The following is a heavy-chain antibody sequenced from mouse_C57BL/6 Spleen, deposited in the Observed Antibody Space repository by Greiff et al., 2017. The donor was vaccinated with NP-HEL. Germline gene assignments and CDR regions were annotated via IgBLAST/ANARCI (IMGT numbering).Heavy chain of an antibody. CDR2: ISSGSSTI. CDR1: GFTFSDYG. CDR3: ARPVDYYAMDY. Sequence: DVKLVESGGGLVKPGGSLKLSCAASGFTFSDYGMHWVRQAPEKGLEWVAYISSGSSTIYYADTVKGRFTISRDNAKNTLFLQMTSLRSEDTAMYYCARPVDYYAMDYWGQGTSVTVSS. D-gene: IGHD1-1*02. V-gene: IGHV5-17*01. J-gene: IGHJ4*01.